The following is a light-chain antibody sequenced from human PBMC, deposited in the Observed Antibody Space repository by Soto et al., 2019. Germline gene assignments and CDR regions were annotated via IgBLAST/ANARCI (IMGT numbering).Light chain of an antibody. Sequence: ERVMTQSPVTLSVSPGESVTLSCRASQSVGTNLAWYQQKPGQAPSLLIYGVSTRATGIPTRFSGSGSGRQFTLTISSLQSEDFAVYYCQQYNNWPQTFGQGTKGEIK. CDR2: GVS. J-gene: IGKJ1*01. V-gene: IGKV3-15*01. CDR1: QSVGTN. CDR3: QQYNNWPQT.